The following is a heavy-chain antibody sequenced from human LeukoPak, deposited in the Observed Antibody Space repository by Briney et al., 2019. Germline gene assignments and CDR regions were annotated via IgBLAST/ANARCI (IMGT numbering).Heavy chain of an antibody. CDR2: LRGSGGST. CDR3: AKGIDDTGYYPFDY. J-gene: IGHJ4*02. D-gene: IGHD3-9*01. Sequence: GGSLRLSCVASGFTFSSYAMSWVRQAPGKGLEWVSALRGSGGSTYYADPVKGRFTISRHKSKNTLYLQMNSLRAEDTAVYYCAKGIDDTGYYPFDYWGQGTLVTVSS. CDR1: GFTFSSYA. V-gene: IGHV3-23*01.